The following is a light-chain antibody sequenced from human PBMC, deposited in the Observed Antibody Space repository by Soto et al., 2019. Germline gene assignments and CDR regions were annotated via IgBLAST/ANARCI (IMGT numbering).Light chain of an antibody. J-gene: IGKJ1*01. CDR3: QQYNSYRT. CDR1: QSISSW. CDR2: DAS. Sequence: DIQMTQSPSTLSASVGDRVTITCRARQSISSWLAWYQQKPGKAPKLLIYDASSLESGVPSRFSGSGSGTEFTLTISSLQPDDFATYYCQQYNSYRTFGQGTKVESK. V-gene: IGKV1-5*01.